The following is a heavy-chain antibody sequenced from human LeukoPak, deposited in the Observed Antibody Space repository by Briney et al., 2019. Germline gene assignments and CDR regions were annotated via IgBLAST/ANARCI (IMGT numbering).Heavy chain of an antibody. D-gene: IGHD3-22*01. V-gene: IGHV3-21*01. CDR3: ARDLYYYDSSGYYYSAFDI. J-gene: IGHJ3*02. Sequence: PGGSLRLSCAASGFTFNTYGMNWVRQAPGKGLEWVSSISSSSSYIYYADSVKGRFTISRDNAKNSLYLQMNSLRAEDTAVYYCARDLYYYDSSGYYYSAFDIWGQGTMVTVSS. CDR1: GFTFNTYG. CDR2: ISSSSSYI.